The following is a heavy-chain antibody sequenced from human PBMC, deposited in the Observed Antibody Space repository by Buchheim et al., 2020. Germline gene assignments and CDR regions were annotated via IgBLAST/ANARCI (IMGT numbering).Heavy chain of an antibody. CDR3: ARGRGYIYGIDAFDV. D-gene: IGHD5-18*01. V-gene: IGHV3-48*03. CDR1: GFSFSSYE. Sequence: VQLVESGGGLVQPGGSLRLSCTASGFSFSSYEMDWLRQAPGKELEWISYISGPSVSMFYADSVKGRFTISRDNARNSLYLQMNSLRAEDTAIYYCARGRGYIYGIDAFDVWGQGT. J-gene: IGHJ3*01. CDR2: ISGPSVSM.